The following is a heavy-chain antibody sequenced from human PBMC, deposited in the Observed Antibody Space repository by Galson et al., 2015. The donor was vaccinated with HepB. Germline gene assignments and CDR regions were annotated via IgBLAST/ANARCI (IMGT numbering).Heavy chain of an antibody. CDR3: ARGVDRAKTGY. CDR2: SHNSGST. V-gene: IGHV4-39*01. CDR1: GGSIASSSYY. J-gene: IGHJ4*02. D-gene: IGHD5-18*01. Sequence: SETLSLTCSVSGGSIASSSYYGGWIRQPPGKGLEWIGSSHNSGSTYYNPSLRSRVTVSVDTSSNQLSLKLSSVTAADTAVYYCARGVDRAKTGYWGQGTLIVVSS.